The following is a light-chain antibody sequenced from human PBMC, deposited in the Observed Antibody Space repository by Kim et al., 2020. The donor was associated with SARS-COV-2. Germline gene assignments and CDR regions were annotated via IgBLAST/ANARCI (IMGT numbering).Light chain of an antibody. CDR2: AAS. Sequence: DIQMTQSPSSLSASVGDRVTITCRASQSIRSYLNWYQQKPGNSPKALIYAASSLQSGVPSRFSGSGSGTDFTLTITSLQPEDCGIYYCQQTFSMPYTFGQGTKLEI. V-gene: IGKV1-39*01. CDR1: QSIRSY. CDR3: QQTFSMPYT. J-gene: IGKJ2*01.